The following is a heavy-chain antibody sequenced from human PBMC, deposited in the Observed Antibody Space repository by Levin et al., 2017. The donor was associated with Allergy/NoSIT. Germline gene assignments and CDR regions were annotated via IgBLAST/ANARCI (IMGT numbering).Heavy chain of an antibody. Sequence: GGSLRLSCAASGFTFSNYAMSWVRQAPGKGLEWVSGISGSGGSTYHADSVKGRFIISRDTSKRTVYLQMNSLRAEDTAIYYCAKPPPAAVYDPSGYYYGMDVWGQGTTVTVS. CDR2: ISGSGGST. CDR3: AKPPPAAVYDPSGYYYGMDV. D-gene: IGHD2-2*01. V-gene: IGHV3-23*01. CDR1: GFTFSNYA. J-gene: IGHJ6*02.